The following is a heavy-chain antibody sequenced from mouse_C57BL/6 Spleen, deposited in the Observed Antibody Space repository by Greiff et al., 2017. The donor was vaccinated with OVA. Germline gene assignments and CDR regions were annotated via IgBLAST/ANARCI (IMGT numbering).Heavy chain of an antibody. CDR2: IYPGSGST. D-gene: IGHD1-1*01. CDR1: GYTFTSYW. Sequence: QVQLQQSGAELVKPGASVKMSCKASGYTFTSYWITWVKQRPGQGLEWIGDIYPGSGSTNYNEKFKSKATLTVDTSSSTAYMQLSSLTSEDSAVYYCARGDYGSSSYYAMDYWGQGTSVTVSS. V-gene: IGHV1-55*01. CDR3: ARGDYGSSSYYAMDY. J-gene: IGHJ4*01.